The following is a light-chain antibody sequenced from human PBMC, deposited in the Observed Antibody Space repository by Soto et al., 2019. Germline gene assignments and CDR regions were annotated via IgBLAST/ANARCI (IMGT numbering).Light chain of an antibody. CDR1: SSDVGGYNY. Sequence: QSALTQPRSVSGSPGQSVTISCTGTSSDVGGYNYVSWYRHHPGKAPQLVIYEVTNRPSGVSNRFSGSKSDNTASLTISGLQAEDEADYYCSSFTSSSTWVFGGGTKVTVL. CDR2: EVT. J-gene: IGLJ3*02. V-gene: IGLV2-14*01. CDR3: SSFTSSSTWV.